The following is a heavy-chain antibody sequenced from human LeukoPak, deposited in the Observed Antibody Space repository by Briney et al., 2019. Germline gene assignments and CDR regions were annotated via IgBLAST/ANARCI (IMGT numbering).Heavy chain of an antibody. CDR3: AKYDYGGKNAFDY. Sequence: PVRSLRLSCAASGFTLSSYGMHWVRQAPGKGLEWVAVIWYDGSNKYYADSVKGRFTISRDNSKNTLYLQMNSLRAEDTAVYYCAKYDYGGKNAFDYWGQGTLVTVSS. V-gene: IGHV3-33*06. CDR1: GFTLSSYG. CDR2: IWYDGSNK. D-gene: IGHD4-23*01. J-gene: IGHJ4*02.